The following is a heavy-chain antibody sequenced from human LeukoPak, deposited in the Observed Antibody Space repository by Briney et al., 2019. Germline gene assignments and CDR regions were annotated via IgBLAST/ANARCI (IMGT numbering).Heavy chain of an antibody. Sequence: PSETLSLTCTVSGGSISSYYWSWIRQPPGKGPEWIGYIYYSGSTNYNPSLKSRVTISVDTSKNQFSLKLSSVTAADTAVYYCARAQRGIQLWLLWFDPWGQGTLVTVSS. CDR1: GGSISSYY. V-gene: IGHV4-59*01. J-gene: IGHJ5*02. CDR3: ARAQRGIQLWLLWFDP. D-gene: IGHD5-18*01. CDR2: IYYSGST.